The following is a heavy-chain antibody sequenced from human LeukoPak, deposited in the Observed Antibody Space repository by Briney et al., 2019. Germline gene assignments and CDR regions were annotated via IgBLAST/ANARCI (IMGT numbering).Heavy chain of an antibody. CDR3: ARPAGDDFWSGQGWFDP. CDR2: IYYSGST. CDR1: GGSISSSSYY. D-gene: IGHD3-3*01. J-gene: IGHJ5*02. Sequence: PSETLSLTCTVSGGSISSSSYYWGWIRQPPGKGLEWIGSIYYSGSTYYNPSLKSRVTISVDTSKNQFSLKLSSATAADTAVYYCARPAGDDFWSGQGWFDPWGQGTLVTVSS. V-gene: IGHV4-39*01.